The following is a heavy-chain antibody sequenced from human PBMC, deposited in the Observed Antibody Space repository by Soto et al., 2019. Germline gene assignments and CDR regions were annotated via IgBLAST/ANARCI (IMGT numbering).Heavy chain of an antibody. Sequence: PGGPLRLSCAASGFPFSSYSMNWVRQAPGKGLEWVSSISSSSSYIYYADSVKGRFTISRDNAKNSLYLQMNSLRAEDTAVYYCARAGSYYYYYGMDVWGQGTTVTVSS. CDR3: ARAGSYYYYYGMDV. CDR2: ISSSSSYI. V-gene: IGHV3-21*01. CDR1: GFPFSSYS. J-gene: IGHJ6*02.